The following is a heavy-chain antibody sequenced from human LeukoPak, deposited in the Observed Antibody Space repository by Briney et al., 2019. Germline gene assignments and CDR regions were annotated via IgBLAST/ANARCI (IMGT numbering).Heavy chain of an antibody. D-gene: IGHD1-26*01. V-gene: IGHV3-21*01. J-gene: IGHJ6*03. CDR3: ARATWDPNYYYYMDV. CDR1: GFTFSSYW. CDR2: ISSSSSYI. Sequence: GGSLRLSCVASGFTFSSYWMHWVRQAPGKGLVWVSSISSSSSYIYYADSVKGRFTISRDNAKNSLYLQMNSLRAEDTAVYFCARATWDPNYYYYMDVWGKGTTVTISS.